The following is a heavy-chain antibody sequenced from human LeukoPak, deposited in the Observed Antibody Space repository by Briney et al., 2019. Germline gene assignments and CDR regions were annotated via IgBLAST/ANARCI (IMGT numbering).Heavy chain of an antibody. V-gene: IGHV4-31*03. J-gene: IGHJ4*02. CDR1: GASINSSGYY. Sequence: SQTLSLTCTVSGASINSSGYYWSWIRQHPVKGLEWIGYIFYNGNTYYNPSVKSRVIISGDTSKNRFSLNLRSVTAADTAMYYCVRGMRSGGNSPWDSWGQGTLVTVSS. D-gene: IGHD4-23*01. CDR2: IFYNGNT. CDR3: VRGMRSGGNSPWDS.